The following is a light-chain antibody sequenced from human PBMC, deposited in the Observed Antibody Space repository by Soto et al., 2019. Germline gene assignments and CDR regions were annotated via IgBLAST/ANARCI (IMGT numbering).Light chain of an antibody. CDR1: QSISDY. V-gene: IGKV1-39*01. CDR2: AAS. J-gene: IGKJ1*01. CDR3: QQSLFTPWT. Sequence: DIQLTQSPSSLSASVGDRVTITCRASQSISDYLNWYQKKPGKAPKPLIYAASTLQSGDPSRFSGSASETDFTLTISSLQPGDVATYYCQQSLFTPWTFGQGTKVEI.